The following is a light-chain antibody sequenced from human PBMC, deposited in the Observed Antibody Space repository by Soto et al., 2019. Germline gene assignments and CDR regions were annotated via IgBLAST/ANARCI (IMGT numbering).Light chain of an antibody. J-gene: IGKJ1*01. CDR3: QQSDSTPLT. CDR2: AAS. Sequence: DIQMTQSPSSLSASVGDRVTITCRASQSISNYLNWYQQKPGKAPKLLIYAASSLQSGVPSRFSGSGSGTDFTLTISSLQPEDFATYYCQQSDSTPLTFGQGTKVDIK. CDR1: QSISNY. V-gene: IGKV1-39*01.